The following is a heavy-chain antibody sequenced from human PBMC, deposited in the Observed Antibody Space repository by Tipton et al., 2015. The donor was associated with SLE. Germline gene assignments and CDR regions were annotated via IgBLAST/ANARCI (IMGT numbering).Heavy chain of an antibody. Sequence: TLSLTCTVSGGSFSTDSYYWGWIRQPPGKGLEWIGSVYYGGSTYYSPSLKSRVTISVDTSKKQFSLKLGSVTAADTAVYYCARLYCGGDCYPLDYWGQGILVIVSS. CDR3: ARLYCGGDCYPLDY. V-gene: IGHV4-39*07. D-gene: IGHD2-21*01. CDR1: GGSFSTDSYY. J-gene: IGHJ4*02. CDR2: VYYGGST.